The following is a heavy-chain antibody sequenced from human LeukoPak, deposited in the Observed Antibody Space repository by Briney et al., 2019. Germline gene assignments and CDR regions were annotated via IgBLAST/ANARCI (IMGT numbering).Heavy chain of an antibody. J-gene: IGHJ3*02. CDR2: IIPIFGTA. CDR3: ARFPWRDLDAFDI. D-gene: IGHD1-1*01. Sequence: SVKVSCKASGYTFTNSYMHWVRQAPGQGLEWMGRIIPIFGTANYAQKFQGRVTITTDESTSTAYMELSSLRSEDTAVYYCARFPWRDLDAFDIWGQGTMVTVSS. CDR1: GYTFTNSY. V-gene: IGHV1-69*05.